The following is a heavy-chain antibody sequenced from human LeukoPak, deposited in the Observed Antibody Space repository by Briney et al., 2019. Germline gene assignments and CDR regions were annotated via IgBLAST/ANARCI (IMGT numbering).Heavy chain of an antibody. J-gene: IGHJ4*02. V-gene: IGHV4-39*01. CDR1: GGSIDSSSNH. Sequence: SETLSLTCTVCGGSIDSSSNHWGWIRQPPGKGLEWIGSISYSGNTYYKPSLKSRVTVSVDTSKKQFSLKLSSVTAADTAVYLCAKIPIVIVPAYFDSWGQGTLVTVSS. D-gene: IGHD2-2*01. CDR3: AKIPIVIVPAYFDS. CDR2: ISYSGNT.